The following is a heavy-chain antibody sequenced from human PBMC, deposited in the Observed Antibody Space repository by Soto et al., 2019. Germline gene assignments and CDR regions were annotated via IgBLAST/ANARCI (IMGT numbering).Heavy chain of an antibody. CDR2: INPSGGST. CDR3: ARAGLLVRRQKYYFDY. J-gene: IGHJ4*02. Sequence: QVQLVQSGAEVKKPGAPVKVSCQASGYTFTSYYMHWVRQAPGQGLEWMGIINPSGGSTSYAQKFQGRVTMTRDTSTSTVYMELSSLRSEDTAVYYCARAGLLVRRQKYYFDYWGQGTLVTVSS. CDR1: GYTFTSYY. V-gene: IGHV1-46*01. D-gene: IGHD3-10*01.